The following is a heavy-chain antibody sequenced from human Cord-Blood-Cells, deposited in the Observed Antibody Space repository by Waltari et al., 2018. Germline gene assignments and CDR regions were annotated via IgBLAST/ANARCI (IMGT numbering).Heavy chain of an antibody. Sequence: EVQLVESGGGLVQPGGSLRLACAASGFTFSSYWMSWVRQAPGMGLAGLANIKQDGSEKYYLDSVKGRFTISRDNAKNSLYLQMNSLRAEDTAVYYCARDGMIPRDLWGQGTTVTVSS. CDR1: GFTFSSYW. V-gene: IGHV3-7*01. D-gene: IGHD3-16*01. J-gene: IGHJ6*02. CDR3: ARDGMIPRDL. CDR2: IKQDGSEK.